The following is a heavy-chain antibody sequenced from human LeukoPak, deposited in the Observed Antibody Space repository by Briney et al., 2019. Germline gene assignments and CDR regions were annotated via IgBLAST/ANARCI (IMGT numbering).Heavy chain of an antibody. CDR2: INPSGGST. Sequence: ASVKVSCKASGYTFTSYGISWVRQAPGQGLEWMGIINPSGGSTSYAQKFQGRVTMTRDTSTSTVYMELSSLRSEDTAVYYCARGYCSGGSCYSVENWFDPWGQGTLVTVSS. CDR1: GYTFTSYG. D-gene: IGHD2-15*01. J-gene: IGHJ5*02. CDR3: ARGYCSGGSCYSVENWFDP. V-gene: IGHV1-46*01.